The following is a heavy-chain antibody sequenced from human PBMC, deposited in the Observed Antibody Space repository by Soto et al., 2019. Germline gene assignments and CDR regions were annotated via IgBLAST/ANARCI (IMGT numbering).Heavy chain of an antibody. J-gene: IGHJ5*02. D-gene: IGHD4-17*01. CDR3: ARPGYGDSPGGWFDP. V-gene: IGHV1-46*03. CDR2: INPSGGST. Sequence: QVQLVQSGAEVKKPGASVKVSCKASGYTFTSYYMHWVRQAPGQGLEWMGIINPSGGSTSYAQKFQGRVTMTRDTYTSTVYMELRSLRSEDTAVYYCARPGYGDSPGGWFDPWGQGTLVTVSS. CDR1: GYTFTSYY.